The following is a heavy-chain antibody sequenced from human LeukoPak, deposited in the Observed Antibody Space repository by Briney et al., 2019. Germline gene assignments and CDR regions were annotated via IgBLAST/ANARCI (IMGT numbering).Heavy chain of an antibody. D-gene: IGHD1-26*01. V-gene: IGHV3-30*02. CDR3: ARDPYSGTYGDTYYYYMDV. CDR1: GFTFSSYG. CDR2: IRYDGSNK. Sequence: GGSLRLSCAASGFTFSSYGMHWVRQAPGKGLEWVAFIRYDGSNKYYADSVKGRFTISRDNSKNTLYLHMNGLRVEDTAIYYCARDPYSGTYGDTYYYYMDVWGKGTTVTISS. J-gene: IGHJ6*03.